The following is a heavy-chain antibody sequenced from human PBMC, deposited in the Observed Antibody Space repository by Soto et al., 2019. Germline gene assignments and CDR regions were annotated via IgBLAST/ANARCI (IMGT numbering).Heavy chain of an antibody. CDR2: MNPNSGNT. Sequence: ASVKVSCKASGYTFTSYDINWVRQATGQGLEWMGWMNPNSGNTGYAQKFQGRVTMTRNTSISTAYMELSSLRSEDTAVYYCARSQYCSGGSCYGHWGQGTLVTVSS. CDR3: ARSQYCSGGSCYGH. CDR1: GYTFTSYD. J-gene: IGHJ4*02. V-gene: IGHV1-8*01. D-gene: IGHD2-15*01.